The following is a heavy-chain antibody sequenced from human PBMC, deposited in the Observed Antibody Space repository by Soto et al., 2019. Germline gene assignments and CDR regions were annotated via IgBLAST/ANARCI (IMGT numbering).Heavy chain of an antibody. D-gene: IGHD3-16*02. J-gene: IGHJ4*02. Sequence: QVQLVESGGGVVQPGRSLRLSCAASGFTISSYGMQWVRLAPGKGMQWVAFISYDGGNKYYAESVKGRFTISRDHSKNTLFLQMNSLRVEDTAMYYCAKALGQLSPESYYYLVQGILVTVSS. CDR3: AKALGQLSPESYYY. V-gene: IGHV3-30*18. CDR1: GFTISSYG. CDR2: ISYDGGNK.